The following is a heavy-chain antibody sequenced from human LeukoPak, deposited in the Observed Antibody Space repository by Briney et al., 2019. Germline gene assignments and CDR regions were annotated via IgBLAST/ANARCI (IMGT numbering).Heavy chain of an antibody. CDR2: ISAYNGNT. CDR1: GYTFTSYG. J-gene: IGHJ4*02. D-gene: IGHD1-26*01. CDR3: ARDLSKWELRALGY. V-gene: IGHV1-18*01. Sequence: ASVKVSCKASGYTFTSYGISWVRQAPGQGLEWMGWISAYNGNTSYAQRLQGRVTMTTDTSTRTAYMELRSLRSDDTAVYYCARDLSKWELRALGYWGQGTLVTVSS.